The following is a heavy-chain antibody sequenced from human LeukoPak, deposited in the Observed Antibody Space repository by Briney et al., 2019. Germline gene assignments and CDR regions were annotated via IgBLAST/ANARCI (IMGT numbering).Heavy chain of an antibody. V-gene: IGHV1-24*01. CDR1: GYTLTELS. Sequence: ASVKVSCKVSGYTLTELSMHWVRQAPGKGLEWMGGFDHGHGETIYAQKFQGRVTMTEDTSTDTAYMELSSLRSKDTAVYFFATGVIWDLLNYWGQGTLVTVSA. CDR2: FDHGHGET. D-gene: IGHD1-26*01. CDR3: ATGVIWDLLNY. J-gene: IGHJ4*02.